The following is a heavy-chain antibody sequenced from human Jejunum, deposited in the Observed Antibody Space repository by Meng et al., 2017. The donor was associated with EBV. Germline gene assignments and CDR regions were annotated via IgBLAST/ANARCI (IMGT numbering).Heavy chain of an antibody. CDR3: ARDQNGSYFAY. Sequence: HVQPPASGPGLVKPSETLSLTCTVSGGSVSSGGYYWSWIRQPPGKGLEWIGYIYNSESTNYKSSLKSRVTISADTSKNQFSLRLSSVTAADTAVYYCARDQNGSYFAYWGQGTLVTVSS. CDR1: GGSVSSGGYY. V-gene: IGHV4-61*08. J-gene: IGHJ4*02. CDR2: IYNSEST. D-gene: IGHD1-26*01.